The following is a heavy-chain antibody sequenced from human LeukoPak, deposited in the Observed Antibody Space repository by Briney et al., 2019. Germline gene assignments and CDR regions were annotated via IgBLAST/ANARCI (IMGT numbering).Heavy chain of an antibody. J-gene: IGHJ6*02. CDR3: ARDAVDTANAV. CDR1: GFTFSTYW. V-gene: IGHV3-7*03. CDR2: IKQDGSEK. Sequence: PGGSLRLSCAASGFTFSTYWMTWVRQAPGKGLEWVANIKQDGSEKNYVDSVKGRFTISRDNAKNSLDLQMNSLRAEDTAVYYCARDAVDTANAVWGQGTTVTVSS. D-gene: IGHD5-18*01.